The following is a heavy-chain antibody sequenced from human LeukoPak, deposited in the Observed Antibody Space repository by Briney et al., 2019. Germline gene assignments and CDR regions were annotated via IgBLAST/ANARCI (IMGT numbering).Heavy chain of an antibody. CDR1: GGSISSSNYC. CDR2: IYYSGST. J-gene: IGHJ6*03. V-gene: IGHV4-39*07. CDR3: ARGRSSMVRGYYYYYMDV. Sequence: SETLSLTCTVSGGSISSSNYCWGWIRQPPGKGLEWIGSIYYSGSTYYSPSLKSRVTISVDTSKNQFSLKLSSVTAADTAVYYCARGRSSMVRGYYYYYMDVWGKGTTVTISS. D-gene: IGHD3-10*01.